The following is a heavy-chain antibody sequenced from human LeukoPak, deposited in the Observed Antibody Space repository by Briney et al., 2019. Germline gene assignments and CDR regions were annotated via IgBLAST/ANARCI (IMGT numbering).Heavy chain of an antibody. CDR2: IYTSGST. Sequence: SETLSLTCTVSDGSISSYYWSWIRQPAGKGLEWIGRIYTSGSTNYNPSLKSRVTISVDKSKNQFSLKLSSVTAADTAVYYCARDTAVAGIFDYWGQGTLVTVSS. CDR1: DGSISSYY. J-gene: IGHJ4*02. V-gene: IGHV4-4*07. D-gene: IGHD6-19*01. CDR3: ARDTAVAGIFDY.